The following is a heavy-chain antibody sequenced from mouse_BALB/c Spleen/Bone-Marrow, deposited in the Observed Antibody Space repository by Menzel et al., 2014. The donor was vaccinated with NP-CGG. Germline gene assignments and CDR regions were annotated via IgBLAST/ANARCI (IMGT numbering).Heavy chain of an antibody. CDR1: GYTFTSYW. V-gene: IGHV1-69*02. CDR2: IDPSDSYT. CDR3: ARGLYGNSGY. J-gene: IGHJ2*01. Sequence: QVQLQQPGAELVKPGASVKLSCKASGYTFTSYWMHWVKQRPGQGLEWIGEIDPSDSYTNYNQKFKGKATLTVDKSSSTAYMQLSSLTSEDSAVYYCARGLYGNSGYWGQGTTLTVPS. D-gene: IGHD2-1*01.